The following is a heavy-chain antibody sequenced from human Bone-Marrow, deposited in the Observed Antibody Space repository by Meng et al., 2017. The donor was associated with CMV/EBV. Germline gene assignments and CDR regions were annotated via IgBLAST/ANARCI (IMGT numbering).Heavy chain of an antibody. CDR2: IYPRDSDT. J-gene: IGHJ6*02. CDR3: ARGYCSSTSCYDNYYYGMDV. D-gene: IGHD2-2*01. V-gene: IGHV5-51*01. CDR1: GYSFTSYW. Sequence: GESLKISCKGSGYSFTSYWIGWVRQMPGKGLEWMGIIYPRDSDTRYSPSFQGQVLISVDKSISTAYLQWSSLKASDTAMYYCARGYCSSTSCYDNYYYGMDVWGQGTTVTVSS.